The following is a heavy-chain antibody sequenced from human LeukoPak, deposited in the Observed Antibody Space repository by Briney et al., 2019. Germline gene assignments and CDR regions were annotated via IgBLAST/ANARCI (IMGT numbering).Heavy chain of an antibody. Sequence: ASVKVSCKASGYTFTGYYMNWVRRAPGQGLEWMGWINPNSGGTNYAQKFQGRVTMTRDTSISTAYMELSRLRSDDTAVYYCARLGYRANLAPDYYYYMDVWGKGTTVTVSS. CDR3: ARLGYRANLAPDYYYYMDV. J-gene: IGHJ6*03. V-gene: IGHV1-2*02. CDR1: GYTFTGYY. CDR2: INPNSGGT. D-gene: IGHD6-13*01.